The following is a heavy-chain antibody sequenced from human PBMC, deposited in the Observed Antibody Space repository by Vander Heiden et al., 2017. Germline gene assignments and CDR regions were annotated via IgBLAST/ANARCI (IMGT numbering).Heavy chain of an antibody. J-gene: IGHJ2*01. CDR3: ARTVISMVRGFITKWHFDL. CDR2: ILSNDDK. CDR1: GFQLSNTRMG. V-gene: IGHV2-26*01. D-gene: IGHD3-10*01. Sequence: QVTLKESGPVLVKPTETLTLTCTVSGFQLSNTRMGVSWIRQPLGKALEWLAHILSNDDKSYNTSLKNILTISKDTSKIHVVLTMANMDPVDTATYYCARTVISMVRGFITKWHFDLWGRGTLVTVSS.